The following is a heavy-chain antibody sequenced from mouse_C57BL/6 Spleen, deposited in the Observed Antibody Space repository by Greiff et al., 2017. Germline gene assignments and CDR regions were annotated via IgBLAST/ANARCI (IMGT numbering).Heavy chain of an antibody. CDR3: ARLGGNYSYYAMDY. V-gene: IGHV1-59*01. CDR2: IHTSDSYT. CDR1: GYPFTSYW. Sequence: VQLQQPGAELVRPGTSVKLSCKASGYPFTSYWMHWVKQRPGQGLEWIGVIHTSDSYTNYKQKFKGTATLTGDTSSSTAYLQLSILTSEDSAVYYCARLGGNYSYYAMDYWGQGTSVTVSS. D-gene: IGHD2-1*01. J-gene: IGHJ4*01.